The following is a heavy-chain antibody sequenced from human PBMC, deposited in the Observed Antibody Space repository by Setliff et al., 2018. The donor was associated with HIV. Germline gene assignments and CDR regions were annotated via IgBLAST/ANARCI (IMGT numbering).Heavy chain of an antibody. Sequence: PSETLSLTCTVSGVSTPSSSYYWGWIRQPPGKGLDWIGYVYSRGSTYYNPSLKSRVTISVDTSKNQFSLKLNSATAADTAVYYCAREQTTENTMGFAFDIWGQGTVVTVSS. V-gene: IGHV4-39*07. CDR2: VYSRGST. CDR3: AREQTTENTMGFAFDI. CDR1: GVSTPSSSYY. J-gene: IGHJ3*02. D-gene: IGHD4-17*01.